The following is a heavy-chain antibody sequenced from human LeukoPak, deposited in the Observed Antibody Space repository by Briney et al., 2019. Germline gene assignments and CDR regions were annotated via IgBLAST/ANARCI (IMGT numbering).Heavy chain of an antibody. J-gene: IGHJ4*02. Sequence: GRSLRLSCTASGFTFGDYAMSWFRQAPGKGLEWVGFIRSKAYGGTTEYAASVKGRFTISRDDSKSIAYLQMNSLKTEDTAVYYCTYYDSSGYYTLGGPFDYWGQGTLVTVSS. D-gene: IGHD3-22*01. CDR1: GFTFGDYA. V-gene: IGHV3-49*03. CDR2: IRSKAYGGTT. CDR3: TYYDSSGYYTLGGPFDY.